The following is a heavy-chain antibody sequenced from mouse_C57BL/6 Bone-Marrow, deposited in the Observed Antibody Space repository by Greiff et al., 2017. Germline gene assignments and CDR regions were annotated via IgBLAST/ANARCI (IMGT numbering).Heavy chain of an antibody. D-gene: IGHD1-1*01. CDR3: ARLGFYYGSGHYAMDY. CDR1: GYTFTSYW. J-gene: IGHJ4*01. CDR2: IDPSDSYT. V-gene: IGHV1-69*01. Sequence: QVQLQQPGAELVMPGASVKLSCKASGYTFTSYWMHWVKQRPGQGLEWIGEIDPSDSYTNYNQKFKGKSTLTVDKSSSTAYIQLSSLSSEDSAVYYCARLGFYYGSGHYAMDYWGQGTSVTVSS.